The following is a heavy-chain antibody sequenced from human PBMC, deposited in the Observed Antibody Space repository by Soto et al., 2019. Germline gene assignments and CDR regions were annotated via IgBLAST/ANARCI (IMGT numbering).Heavy chain of an antibody. Sequence: ASVKVSCKASGYTFTTYTIQWVRQVPGQRLEWMGWINAGNGETKYSQNFQGRVAITRDTSASTAYMELNSLRSEDTAVYYCARSTTSCYSLCWFDPWGQGTLVTVSS. CDR3: ARSTTSCYSLCWFDP. J-gene: IGHJ5*02. CDR1: GYTFTTYT. D-gene: IGHD2-2*02. CDR2: INAGNGET. V-gene: IGHV1-3*01.